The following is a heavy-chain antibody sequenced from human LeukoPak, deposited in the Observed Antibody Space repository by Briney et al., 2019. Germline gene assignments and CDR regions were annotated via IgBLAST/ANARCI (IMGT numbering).Heavy chain of an antibody. V-gene: IGHV3-21*01. CDR1: GFTFSSYS. J-gene: IGHJ6*03. CDR3: WRDVQYYYYSSGYYRSAYYYYYYYMDV. D-gene: IGHD3-22*01. Sequence: GGSLGLSCAASGFTFSSYSMNWVRQAPGKGPEWVSSISSSSSYIYYADSVKGRFTISRDNAKNSLYLQMNSLRAEDTAVYYFWRDVQYYYYSSGYYRSAYYYYYYYMDVWGKGTTVTVSS. CDR2: ISSSSSYI.